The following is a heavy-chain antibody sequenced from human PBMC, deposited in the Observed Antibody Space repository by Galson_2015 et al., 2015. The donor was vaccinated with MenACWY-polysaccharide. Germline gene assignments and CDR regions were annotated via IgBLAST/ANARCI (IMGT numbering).Heavy chain of an antibody. CDR2: ISYDGSNK. CDR1: GFTFSSYG. D-gene: IGHD1-26*01. V-gene: IGHV3-30*18. J-gene: IGHJ4*02. Sequence: SLRLSCAASGFTFSSYGMHWVRQAPGKGLEWVAVISYDGSNKYYADSVKGRFTISRDNSKNTLYLQMNSLRAEDTAVYYCAKGGRGGEGLHFDYWGQGTLVTVSS. CDR3: AKGGRGGEGLHFDY.